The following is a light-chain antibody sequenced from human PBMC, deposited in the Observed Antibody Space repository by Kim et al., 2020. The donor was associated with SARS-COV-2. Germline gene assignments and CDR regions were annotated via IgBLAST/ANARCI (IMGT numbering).Light chain of an antibody. V-gene: IGLV2-23*02. Sequence: QSALTQPASVSGSPGQSITISCTGSNNDVGSYTLVSWYQQYPGKAPKLMIYEVTKRPSGVSNRFSGSESGNTASLTISGLQAEDEADYYCCSYVGNDIYVYGTGTKVTVL. J-gene: IGLJ1*01. CDR1: NNDVGSYTL. CDR2: EVT. CDR3: CSYVGNDIYV.